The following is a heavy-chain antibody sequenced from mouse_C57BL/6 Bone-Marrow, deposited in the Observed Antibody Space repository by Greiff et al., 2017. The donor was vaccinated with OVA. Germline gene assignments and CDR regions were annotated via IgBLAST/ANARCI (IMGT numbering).Heavy chain of an antibody. V-gene: IGHV5-17*01. J-gene: IGHJ3*01. Sequence: EVKVEESGGGLVKPGESLKLSCAASGFTFSDYGMHWVRQAPEKGLEWVAYISSGSSTIYYADTVKGRFTISRDNAKNTLFLQMTSLRSEDTAMYYCARTAYWGQGTLVTVSA. CDR2: ISSGSSTI. CDR1: GFTFSDYG. CDR3: ARTAY.